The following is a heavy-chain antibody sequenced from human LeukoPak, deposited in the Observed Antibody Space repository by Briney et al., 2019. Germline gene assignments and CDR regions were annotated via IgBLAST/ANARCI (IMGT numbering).Heavy chain of an antibody. J-gene: IGHJ4*02. CDR2: IYYSGST. CDR3: ARDRGYGSGSYYYDY. CDR1: GGSINSGGYY. V-gene: IGHV4-31*03. D-gene: IGHD3-10*01. Sequence: PSETLSLTCTVSGGSINSGGYYWSCIRLHPGKGLECIGYIYYSGSTYYNPSLKSRVTISIDTSKNQFSLKLSSVTAADTAVYYCARDRGYGSGSYYYDYWGQGTLVTVSS.